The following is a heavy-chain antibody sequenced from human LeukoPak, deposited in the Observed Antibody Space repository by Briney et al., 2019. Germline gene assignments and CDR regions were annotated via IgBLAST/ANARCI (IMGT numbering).Heavy chain of an antibody. CDR2: ISSSSSYI. D-gene: IGHD4-17*01. V-gene: IGHV3-21*01. CDR3: ARDHDYGDYYYYYYMDV. J-gene: IGHJ6*03. CDR1: GFTFSSYS. Sequence: GGSLRLSCAASGFTFSSYSMNWVRQAPGKGLEWVSSISSSSSYIYYADSVKGRFTISRDNSKNTLYLQMNSLRAEDTAVYYCARDHDYGDYYYYYYMDVWGKGTTVTVSS.